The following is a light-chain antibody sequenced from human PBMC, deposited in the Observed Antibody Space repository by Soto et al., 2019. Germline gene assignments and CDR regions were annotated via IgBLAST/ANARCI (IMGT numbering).Light chain of an antibody. V-gene: IGKV1-17*02. J-gene: IGKJ3*01. CDR3: LQHNSLPFT. CDR1: QDIGDD. CDR2: ASS. Sequence: DIQMTQSPSSLSASVGDRVTITCRASQDIGDDLDWFQQKPGKAPKRLIYASSGLQSGAPARFSGSRSGTEFALTISNLYPEDFATYYCLQHNSLPFTFGPGTKVDVK.